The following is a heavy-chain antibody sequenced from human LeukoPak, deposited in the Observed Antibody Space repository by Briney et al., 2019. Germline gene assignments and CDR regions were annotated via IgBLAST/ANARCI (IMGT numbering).Heavy chain of an antibody. V-gene: IGHV3-9*01. J-gene: IGHJ4*02. CDR1: GFTFDDYA. CDR2: ISWNSGSI. Sequence: GGSLRLSCVAPGFTFDDYAMPWVRQTPGKGLEWVSGISWNSGSIGYADYVKGRFPISRENAKNSLYLQMNSLRAEDTALYYCAKATRARYFDYWGQGTLVTVSS. D-gene: IGHD2-15*01. CDR3: AKATRARYFDY.